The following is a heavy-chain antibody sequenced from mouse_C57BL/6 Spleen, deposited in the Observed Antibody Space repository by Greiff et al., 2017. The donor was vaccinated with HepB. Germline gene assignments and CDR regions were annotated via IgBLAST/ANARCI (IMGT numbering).Heavy chain of an antibody. CDR2: IRNKANNHAT. D-gene: IGHD2-2*01. CDR1: GFTFSDAW. V-gene: IGHV6-6*01. CDR3: TGRRIYYGYDRGYAMDY. J-gene: IGHJ4*01. Sequence: DVQLQESGGGLVQPGGSMKLSCAASGFTFSDAWMDWVRQSPEKGLEWVAEIRNKANNHATYYAESVKGRFTISRDDSKSSVYLQMNSLRAEDTGSYYCTGRRIYYGYDRGYAMDYWGQGTSVTVSS.